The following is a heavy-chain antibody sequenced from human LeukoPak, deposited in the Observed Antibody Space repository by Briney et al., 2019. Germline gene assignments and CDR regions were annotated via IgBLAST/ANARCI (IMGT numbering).Heavy chain of an antibody. D-gene: IGHD1-26*01. V-gene: IGHV3-48*01. J-gene: IGHJ3*02. CDR2: ISGSSDDI. Sequence: GGSLRLSCAASGFTFSSYSMNWVRQAPGKGLEWVADISGSSDDIHYADSVTGRFTISRDNAKKSLYLQMNSLRAEDTAVYYCARLCIVGTKSAFDIWGQGTMVTVSS. CDR3: ARLCIVGTKSAFDI. CDR1: GFTFSSYS.